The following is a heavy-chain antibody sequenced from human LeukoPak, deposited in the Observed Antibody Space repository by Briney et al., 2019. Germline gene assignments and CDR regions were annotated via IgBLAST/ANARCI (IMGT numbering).Heavy chain of an antibody. CDR2: IAGSGDSS. V-gene: IGHV3-23*01. Sequence: GRSLRLSCAASGFTFSSYAMSWVRQAPGKGLEWVSSIAGSGDSSYYADSVKGRFIISRDNSKDTLYLQMNNLRVEDTAVYYCARDRYCGGDCYYWHFDLWGRGTLVTVSS. CDR3: ARDRYCGGDCYYWHFDL. CDR1: GFTFSSYA. J-gene: IGHJ2*01. D-gene: IGHD2-21*02.